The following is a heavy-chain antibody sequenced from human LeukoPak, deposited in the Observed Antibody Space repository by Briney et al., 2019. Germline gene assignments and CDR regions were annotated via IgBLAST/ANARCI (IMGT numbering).Heavy chain of an antibody. J-gene: IGHJ3*02. CDR1: GGSFSGYY. D-gene: IGHD6-19*01. V-gene: IGHV4-59*08. Sequence: SETLSLTCAVYGGSFSGYYWSWIRQPPGKGLEWIGYIYYSGSTNYNPSLKSRVTISVDTSKNQFSLKLSSVTAADTAVYYCARHSPYSSGWPGGDAFDIWGQGTMVTVSS. CDR3: ARHSPYSSGWPGGDAFDI. CDR2: IYYSGST.